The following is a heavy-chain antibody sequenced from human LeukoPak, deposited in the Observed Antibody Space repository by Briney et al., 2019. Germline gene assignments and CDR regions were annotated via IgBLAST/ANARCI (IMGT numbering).Heavy chain of an antibody. J-gene: IGHJ4*02. D-gene: IGHD4-17*01. V-gene: IGHV4-61*08. Sequence: SETLSLTCTVSGGSISSGGYYWSWIRQPPGKGLEWIGYIYHSGSTYYNPSLKSRVTISVDTSKNQFSLKLSSVTAADTAVYYCARDVLDYGEGNWGQGTLVTVSS. CDR2: IYHSGST. CDR1: GGSISSGGYY. CDR3: ARDVLDYGEGN.